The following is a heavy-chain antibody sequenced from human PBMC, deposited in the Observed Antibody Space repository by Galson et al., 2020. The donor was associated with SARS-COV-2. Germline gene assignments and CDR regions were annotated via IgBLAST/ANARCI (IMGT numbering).Heavy chain of an antibody. D-gene: IGHD6-6*01. V-gene: IGHV1-46*01. CDR3: ARSYVTTRPIEY. CDR1: GYTFSSYY. J-gene: IGHJ4*02. CDR2: INPSGGST. Sequence: ASVKVSCKASGYTFSSYYMHWVRQAPGQGLEWMGIINPSGGSTSYAQKFQGRVTMTRDTSTSTVYMELSSLRSADTAVYYCARSYVTTRPIEYWGQGTLVTVSS.